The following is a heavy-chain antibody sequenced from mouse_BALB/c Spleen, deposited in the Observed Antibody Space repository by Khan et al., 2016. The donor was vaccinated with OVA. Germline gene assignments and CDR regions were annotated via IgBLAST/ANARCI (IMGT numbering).Heavy chain of an antibody. CDR3: AKNRNCYFDY. J-gene: IGHJ2*01. Sequence: QVQLQQSGPGLVQPSQSLSITCTVSGFSLTNYGVHWVRQSPGKGLEWLGVIWRGGITDYNATFISRLTTSTAISKSQVFFIMNSLQANDTAIDYCAKNRNCYFDYWGQGTTLTVSS. V-gene: IGHV2-2*02. CDR2: IWRGGIT. CDR1: GFSLTNYG.